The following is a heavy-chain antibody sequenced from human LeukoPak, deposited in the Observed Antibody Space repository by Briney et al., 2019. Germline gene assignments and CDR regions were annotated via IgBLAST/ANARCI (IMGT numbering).Heavy chain of an antibody. Sequence: QTGGSLRLSCAASGFTFSKYSMHWVRQAPGKGLEWVAFMRYNGGNGYYADSVKGRFTISRDNLKSMLYLQMNSLRTDDTGLYFCAKDREEQLVRGWFDPWGQGTLVTVS. CDR2: MRYNGGNG. CDR3: AKDREEQLVRGWFDP. D-gene: IGHD6-13*01. CDR1: GFTFSKYS. V-gene: IGHV3-30*02. J-gene: IGHJ5*02.